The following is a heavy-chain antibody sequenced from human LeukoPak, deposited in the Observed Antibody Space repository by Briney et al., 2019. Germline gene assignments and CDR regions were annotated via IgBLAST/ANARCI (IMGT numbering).Heavy chain of an antibody. Sequence: ASVKVSCKASGYTFTSYYMHWVRQAPGQGLEWMGIINPSGGSTSYAQKFQSRVTMTRDTSTSTVYMELSSLRSEDTAVYYCARDLGIDYYYYGMDVWGQGTTVTVSS. D-gene: IGHD7-27*01. CDR2: INPSGGST. CDR3: ARDLGIDYYYYGMDV. CDR1: GYTFTSYY. J-gene: IGHJ6*02. V-gene: IGHV1-46*01.